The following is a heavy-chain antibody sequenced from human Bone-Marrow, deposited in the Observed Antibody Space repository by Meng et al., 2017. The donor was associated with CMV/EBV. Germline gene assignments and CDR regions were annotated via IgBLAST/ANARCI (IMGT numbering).Heavy chain of an antibody. CDR1: GGSVSSGSYY. Sequence: SETLSLTCTVSGGSVSSGSYYWSWIRQPPGKGLEWIGYIYYGGSTNYNPSLKSRVTISVDTSKNQFSLKLSSVTAADTAVYYCARVEVPAAIRYWGQGTLVTVSS. CDR2: IYYGGST. J-gene: IGHJ4*02. V-gene: IGHV4-61*01. CDR3: ARVEVPAAIRY. D-gene: IGHD2-2*02.